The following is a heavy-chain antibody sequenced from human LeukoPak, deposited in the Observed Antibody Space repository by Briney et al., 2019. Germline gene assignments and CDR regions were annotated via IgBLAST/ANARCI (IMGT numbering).Heavy chain of an antibody. CDR2: IYYSGST. J-gene: IGHJ4*02. CDR3: ARDKAGYNDD. CDR1: GGSISSYY. D-gene: IGHD5-24*01. V-gene: IGHV4-59*01. Sequence: PSETLSLTCTVSGGSISSYYWSWIRQPPGKGLEWIWYIYYSGSTTYNPSPKSRVSISSDATTNQFSLRLSSVTTADTAVYYCARDKAGYNDDWGQGTLVTVPS.